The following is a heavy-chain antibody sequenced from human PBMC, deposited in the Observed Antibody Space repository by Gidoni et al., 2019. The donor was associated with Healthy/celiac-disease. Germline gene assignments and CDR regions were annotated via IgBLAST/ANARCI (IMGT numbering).Heavy chain of an antibody. D-gene: IGHD3-9*01. Sequence: QVQLVESGGGVVQPGRSLRLSCAASGFTFSSYGMHWVRQAPGKGLAWVAVIWYNGRNKYYADAVKGRFTISRENYKNTLYLQMNSLGAEDTAVYYCARDLGDILTGYLSYYYYGMDVWGQGTTVTVSS. V-gene: IGHV3-33*01. CDR2: IWYNGRNK. CDR3: ARDLGDILTGYLSYYYYGMDV. CDR1: GFTFSSYG. J-gene: IGHJ6*02.